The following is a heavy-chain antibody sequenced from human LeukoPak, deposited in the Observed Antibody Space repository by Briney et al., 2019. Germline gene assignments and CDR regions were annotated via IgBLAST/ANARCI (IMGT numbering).Heavy chain of an antibody. Sequence: GGSLRLSCAASGFTFNSYWMSWVRQAPGKGLEWVANIKRDGSEKYYVDSVKGRFTISRDNAKNSLDLQVNSLGVEDTAVYYCARLGPASSGWPESFDYWGQGTLVTVSS. V-gene: IGHV3-7*03. D-gene: IGHD6-19*01. J-gene: IGHJ4*02. CDR2: IKRDGSEK. CDR1: GFTFNSYW. CDR3: ARLGPASSGWPESFDY.